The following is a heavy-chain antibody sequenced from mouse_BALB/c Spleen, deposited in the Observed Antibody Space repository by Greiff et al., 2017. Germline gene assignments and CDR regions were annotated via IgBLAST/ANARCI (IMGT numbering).Heavy chain of an antibody. CDR3: AREGYYGYVWFAY. CDR2: ISSGGST. Sequence: EVKLVESGGGLVKPGGSLKLSCAASGFTFSSYAMSWVRQTPEKRLEWVASISSGGSTYYPDSVKGRFTISRDNARNILYLQMSSLRSEDTAMYYCAREGYYGYVWFAYWGQGTLVTVSA. J-gene: IGHJ3*01. D-gene: IGHD2-2*01. CDR1: GFTFSSYA. V-gene: IGHV5-6-5*01.